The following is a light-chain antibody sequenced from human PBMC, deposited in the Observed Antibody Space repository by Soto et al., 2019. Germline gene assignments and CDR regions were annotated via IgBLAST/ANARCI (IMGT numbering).Light chain of an antibody. Sequence: QSALTQPASVSGSPGQSITISCTGTSSDIGGYKYVSWYQQHPGKAPKLIIFEVSNRPSGVSDRFSGSNSGNTASLTFSGLQAEDEADYYCTSYSRYSVLVFGGGTKVTGL. V-gene: IGLV2-14*01. CDR3: TSYSRYSVLV. CDR2: EVS. CDR1: SSDIGGYKY. J-gene: IGLJ3*02.